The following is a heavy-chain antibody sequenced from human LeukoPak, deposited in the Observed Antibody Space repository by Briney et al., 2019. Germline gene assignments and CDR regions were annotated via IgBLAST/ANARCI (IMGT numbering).Heavy chain of an antibody. CDR1: GGTFSSYA. CDR3: AREGRNWFDP. Sequence: ASVKVSCKASGGTFSSYAISWVRQAPGQGLEWMGGIIPIFGTANYAQKFQGRVTITADESTSTAYMELSLLRSEDTAVYYCAREGRNWFDPWRQGTLVTVCS. V-gene: IGHV1-69*01. J-gene: IGHJ5*02. CDR2: IIPIFGTA.